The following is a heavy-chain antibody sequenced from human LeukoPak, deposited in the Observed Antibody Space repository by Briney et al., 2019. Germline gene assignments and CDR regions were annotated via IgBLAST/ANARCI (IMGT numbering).Heavy chain of an antibody. Sequence: GGSLRLSCAASGFTFSSYAMSWVRQAPGNGLEWVSAISGSGGSTYYADSVKGRFTISRDNSKNTLYLQMNSLRAEDTAVYYCATSPASITMIVVVIIEDYWGQGTLVTVSS. D-gene: IGHD3-22*01. V-gene: IGHV3-23*01. CDR1: GFTFSSYA. CDR2: ISGSGGST. J-gene: IGHJ4*02. CDR3: ATSPASITMIVVVIIEDY.